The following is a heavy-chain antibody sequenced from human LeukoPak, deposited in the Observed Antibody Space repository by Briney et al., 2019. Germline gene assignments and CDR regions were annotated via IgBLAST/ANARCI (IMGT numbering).Heavy chain of an antibody. Sequence: SETLSLTCTVSGGSISSYYWSWIRQPPGKGLEWIGYIYYSGSTNYNPSLKSRVTISVDTSKNQFSLKLSSVTAADTAVYYCARALYSYGLCYFDYWGQGTLVTVSS. CDR1: GGSISSYY. V-gene: IGHV4-59*01. J-gene: IGHJ4*02. D-gene: IGHD5-18*01. CDR3: ARALYSYGLCYFDY. CDR2: IYYSGST.